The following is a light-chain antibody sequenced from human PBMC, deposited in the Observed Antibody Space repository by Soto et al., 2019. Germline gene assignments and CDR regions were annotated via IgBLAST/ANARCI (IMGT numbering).Light chain of an antibody. V-gene: IGKV3-20*01. Sequence: EIVLTQSPGTLSLSPGERATLSCRASQTISSSYLAWYQQKPDQAPRLLIYAASTRATGIPDRFSGSGSGTDFTLTINRLEPEDFEVYFCQQFGGSPLFTFGPGTKVDIK. J-gene: IGKJ3*01. CDR2: AAS. CDR3: QQFGGSPLFT. CDR1: QTISSSY.